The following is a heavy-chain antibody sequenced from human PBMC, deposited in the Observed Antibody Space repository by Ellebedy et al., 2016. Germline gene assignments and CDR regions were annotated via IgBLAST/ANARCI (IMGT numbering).Heavy chain of an antibody. V-gene: IGHV1-2*02. CDR2: IIPNSGGT. CDR1: GGTFSSYA. CDR3: ARDWARGDY. D-gene: IGHD3-10*01. Sequence: ASVKVSCXASGGTFSSYAISWVRQAPGQGLEWMGGIIPNSGGTNYAQKFQGRVTMTRDTSISTAYMELSRLRSDDTAVYYCARDWARGDYWGQGTLVTVSS. J-gene: IGHJ4*02.